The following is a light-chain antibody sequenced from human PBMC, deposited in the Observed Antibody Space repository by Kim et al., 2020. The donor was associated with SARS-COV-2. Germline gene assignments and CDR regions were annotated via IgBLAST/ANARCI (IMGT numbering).Light chain of an antibody. CDR2: KAS. CDR3: QQYHTYSLP. J-gene: IGKJ3*01. Sequence: ASVGDRVTITCRASQSISSWLAWYQQKPGRAPKLLIYKASSLETGVSSRFSGSGSGTEFALTISSLQPDDFATYYCQQYHTYSLPFGPGTKVDIK. V-gene: IGKV1-5*03. CDR1: QSISSW.